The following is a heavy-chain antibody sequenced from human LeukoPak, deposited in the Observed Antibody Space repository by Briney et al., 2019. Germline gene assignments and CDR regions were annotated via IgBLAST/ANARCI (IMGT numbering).Heavy chain of an antibody. D-gene: IGHD3-22*01. V-gene: IGHV4-4*07. CDR1: GGSISGYY. J-gene: IGHJ4*02. CDR2: IYTSGST. Sequence: SETLSLTCSVSGGSISGYYWTWIRQPAGKGLEWIGRIYTSGSTNYNPSLKGRVTMSVDTSKNQFSLKLSSVTAADTAVYYCARDRRKTYYDSSGYTPLDYWGQGTLVTVSS. CDR3: ARDRRKTYYDSSGYTPLDY.